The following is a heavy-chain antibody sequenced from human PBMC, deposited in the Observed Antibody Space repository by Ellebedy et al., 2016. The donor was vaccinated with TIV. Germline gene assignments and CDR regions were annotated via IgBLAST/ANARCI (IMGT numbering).Heavy chain of an antibody. CDR2: IWYDGSNK. CDR3: GGYDFWSGYSNFDY. J-gene: IGHJ4*02. D-gene: IGHD3-3*01. CDR1: GFTFSSYG. V-gene: IGHV3-33*08. Sequence: PGGSLRLSCAASGFTFSSYGMHWVRQAPGKGLEWVAVIWYDGSNKYYADTVKGRFTISRDNSKNTLYLQMNSRRAEDTAVYYCGGYDFWSGYSNFDYWGQGTLVTVSS.